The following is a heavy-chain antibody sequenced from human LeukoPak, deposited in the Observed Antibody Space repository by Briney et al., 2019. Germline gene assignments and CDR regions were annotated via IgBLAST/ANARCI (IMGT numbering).Heavy chain of an antibody. CDR2: ISTSSGTI. CDR3: AREGSAADDFDY. D-gene: IGHD2-2*01. V-gene: IGHV3-48*04. J-gene: IGHJ4*02. CDR1: GFTFSTYS. Sequence: PPGGSLRLSCAASGFTFSTYSMNWVRQAPGKGLEWVSYISTSSGTIYYADSVKGRFTISRDNAQSSLYLQMNSQTAEDTAVYYCAREGSAADDFDYWGQGTLVTVSS.